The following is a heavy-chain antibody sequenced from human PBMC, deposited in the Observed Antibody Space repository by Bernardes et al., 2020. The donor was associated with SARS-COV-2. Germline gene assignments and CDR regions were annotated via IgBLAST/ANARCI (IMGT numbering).Heavy chain of an antibody. CDR3: ARGEFHVPFGAFDI. D-gene: IGHD2-2*01. J-gene: IGHJ3*02. Sequence: GGSLRLSCAASGFTFSSYGMHWVRQAPGKGLEWVAIIWYDGSNKYYADSVKGRFTISRDNSKNTLYLQMNSLRAEDTAVYYCARGEFHVPFGAFDIWGQGTMVTVSS. V-gene: IGHV3-33*01. CDR2: IWYDGSNK. CDR1: GFTFSSYG.